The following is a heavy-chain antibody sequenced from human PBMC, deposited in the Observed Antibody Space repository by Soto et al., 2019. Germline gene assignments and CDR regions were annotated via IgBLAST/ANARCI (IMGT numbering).Heavy chain of an antibody. J-gene: IGHJ4*02. CDR2: ITYSGNT. CDR3: VRGGYCTNGVCSVFDY. V-gene: IGHV4-31*03. Sequence: SETLSLTCSVSGGSVSSVGYYWSWIRQHPGKGLEWIGYITYSGNTYYNPSLESRVTISADTSKNQFSLKLTSVTAADTAVYFCVRGGYCTNGVCSVFDYWGQGTLVTAS. D-gene: IGHD2-8*01. CDR1: GGSVSSVGYY.